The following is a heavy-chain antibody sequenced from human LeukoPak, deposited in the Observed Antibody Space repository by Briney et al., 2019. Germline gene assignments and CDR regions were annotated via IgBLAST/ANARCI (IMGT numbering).Heavy chain of an antibody. CDR2: IYSGGST. CDR1: GFTVSSDY. Sequence: GGSLRLSCAASGFTVSSDYMSWVRQAPGKGLEWVSVIYSGGSTYYADSVKGRFTISRDNSKNTLYPQMNSLRAEDTAVYYCARDSRDILTGQYYFDYWGQGTLVTVSS. CDR3: ARDSRDILTGQYYFDY. D-gene: IGHD3-9*01. J-gene: IGHJ4*02. V-gene: IGHV3-66*01.